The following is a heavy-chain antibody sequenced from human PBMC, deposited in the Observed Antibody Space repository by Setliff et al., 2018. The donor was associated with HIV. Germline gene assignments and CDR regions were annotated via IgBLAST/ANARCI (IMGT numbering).Heavy chain of an antibody. D-gene: IGHD3-22*01. J-gene: IGHJ5*02. Sequence: SLRLSCAASGFSFSDYYMSWIRQAPGKGLECISYISDSDTDIYYADSVRGRFTISRDNAKNSLYLQMNSLRAEDTAVYYCARFANYYHTSGYGWFDPWGQGTQVTVSS. V-gene: IGHV3-11*01. CDR3: ARFANYYHTSGYGWFDP. CDR1: GFSFSDYY. CDR2: ISDSDTDI.